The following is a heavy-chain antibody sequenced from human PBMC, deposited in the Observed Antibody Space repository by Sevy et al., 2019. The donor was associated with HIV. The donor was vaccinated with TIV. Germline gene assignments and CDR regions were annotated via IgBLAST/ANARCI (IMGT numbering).Heavy chain of an antibody. Sequence: GGSLRLSCAASGFIFSDYYISWIRQAPGKGLEWVACISDSGSNLYYADSVKGRITISRDNAKNTLFLEINSLRVEDADIYYCARDLVGGPYGFDIWGQGTMVTVSS. CDR2: ISDSGSNL. V-gene: IGHV3-11*01. D-gene: IGHD2-21*01. J-gene: IGHJ3*02. CDR3: ARDLVGGPYGFDI. CDR1: GFIFSDYY.